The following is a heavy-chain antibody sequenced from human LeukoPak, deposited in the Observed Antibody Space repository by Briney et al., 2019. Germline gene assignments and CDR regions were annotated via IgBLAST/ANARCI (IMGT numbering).Heavy chain of an antibody. J-gene: IGHJ4*02. CDR3: AKGTMIVVAVGDYFDY. Sequence: SGGSLRLSCAAYGFTLDDYAMHWVRQAPGKGLEWVSGISWNSVNIGYADSVKGRFTISRDNAKNSLYLQMNSLRAEDMALYYCAKGTMIVVAVGDYFDYWGQGTLVTVSS. D-gene: IGHD3-22*01. CDR1: GFTLDDYA. CDR2: ISWNSVNI. V-gene: IGHV3-9*03.